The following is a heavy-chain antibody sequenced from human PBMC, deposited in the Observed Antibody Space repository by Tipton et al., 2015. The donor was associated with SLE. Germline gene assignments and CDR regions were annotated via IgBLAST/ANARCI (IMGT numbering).Heavy chain of an antibody. CDR2: VTGSGDST. V-gene: IGHV3-23*01. CDR1: GFTFTNYA. Sequence: SLRLSCAASGFTFTNYAMTWVRQAPGKGLEWVSSVTGSGDSTYYTDSVKGRFTISRDNSKNTLYLQMNSLRAEDTAIFYCAIRDANNERDYWGQGTLVIVSS. D-gene: IGHD5-24*01. CDR3: AIRDANNERDY. J-gene: IGHJ4*02.